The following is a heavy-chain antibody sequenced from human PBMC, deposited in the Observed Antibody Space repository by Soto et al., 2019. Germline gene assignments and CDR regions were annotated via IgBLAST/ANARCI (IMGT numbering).Heavy chain of an antibody. V-gene: IGHV3-73*02. CDR1: GYTFSDSA. CDR2: IRSKANSYAT. J-gene: IGHJ4*02. Sequence: EVQLVESGGGLVQPGGSLKLSGAASGYTFSDSAIHWVRQASGKGLEWVGRIRSKANSYATVYAASVRGRFTISRDDSQNTAYLQMNSLKTEDTAVYYCARLWSEREPNFDYWGQGTLVSVSS. CDR3: ARLWSEREPNFDY. D-gene: IGHD1-26*01.